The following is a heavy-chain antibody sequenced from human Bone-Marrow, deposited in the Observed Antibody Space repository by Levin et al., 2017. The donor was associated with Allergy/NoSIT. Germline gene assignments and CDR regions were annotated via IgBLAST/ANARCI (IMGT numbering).Heavy chain of an antibody. J-gene: IGHJ4*02. V-gene: IGHV5-51*01. CDR1: GYHFSTYW. Sequence: PAASVKVSCEASGYHFSTYWIGWVRQKPGKGLEWMGFVYPGDSDTEYSPSFQGQVTISADKSITTAYLQWSSLKASDTAIYYCVRRGCSSPFCFVSNWGSPVYYSDFWGQGTLVTVSS. D-gene: IGHD2-2*01. CDR3: VRRGCSSPFCFVSNWGSPVYYSDF. CDR2: VYPGDSDT.